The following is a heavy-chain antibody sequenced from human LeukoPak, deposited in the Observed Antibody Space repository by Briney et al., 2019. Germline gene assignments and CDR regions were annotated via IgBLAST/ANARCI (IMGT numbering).Heavy chain of an antibody. J-gene: IGHJ6*02. CDR1: EFTFSTYA. D-gene: IGHD4-11*01. CDR3: ARGSVTTVFGSSYYYGMDV. CDR2: ISGSGGGT. Sequence: GGSLRLSCPASEFTFSTYAMSWVRQAPGRGLEWVSAISGSGGGTYYADSVKGRFTISRHNSKNTLYLQMNSLRAEDTAVYYCARGSVTTVFGSSYYYGMDVWGQGTTVTVSS. V-gene: IGHV3-23*01.